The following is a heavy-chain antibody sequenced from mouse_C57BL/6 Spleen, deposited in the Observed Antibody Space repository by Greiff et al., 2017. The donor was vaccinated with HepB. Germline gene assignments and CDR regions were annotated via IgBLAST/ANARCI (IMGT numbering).Heavy chain of an antibody. V-gene: IGHV1-55*01. CDR3: ARAPITTVPDYYAMDY. CDR2: IYPGSGST. D-gene: IGHD1-1*01. CDR1: GYTFTSYW. J-gene: IGHJ4*01. Sequence: VQLQQPGAELVKPGASVKMSCKASGYTFTSYWITWVKQRPGQGLEWIGDIYPGSGSTNYNEKFKSKATLTVDTSSSTAYMQLSSLTSEDSAVYYCARAPITTVPDYYAMDYWGQGTSVTVSS.